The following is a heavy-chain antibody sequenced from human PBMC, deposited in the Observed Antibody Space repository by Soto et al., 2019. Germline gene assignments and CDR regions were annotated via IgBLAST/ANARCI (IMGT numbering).Heavy chain of an antibody. CDR2: IYYTGST. D-gene: IGHD3-22*01. J-gene: IGHJ4*02. CDR1: GGSISSYY. V-gene: IGHV4-59*01. Sequence: QVQLQESGPGLVKPSETLSLTCTVSGGSISSYYWSWIRQPPGKGLEWIAYIYYTGSTNYNPSLKSRVTFSAATSKNQFSLKLISVTAADTAMYYCARVDSSGSYFDYWGQGTLVTVSS. CDR3: ARVDSSGSYFDY.